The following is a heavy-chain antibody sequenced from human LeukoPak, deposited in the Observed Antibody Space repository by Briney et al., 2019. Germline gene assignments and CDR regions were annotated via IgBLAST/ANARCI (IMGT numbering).Heavy chain of an antibody. D-gene: IGHD3-22*01. V-gene: IGHV4-39*01. CDR3: ARRAYYYDSSGHDAFDI. J-gene: IGHJ3*02. CDR2: IYYSGST. Sequence: SETLSLTCTVSGGSISSSSYYWGWIRQPPGRGLEWIGSIYYSGSTYYNPSLKSRVTISVDTSKNQFSLKLSSVTAADTAVYYCARRAYYYDSSGHDAFDIWGQGTMVTVSS. CDR1: GGSISSSSYY.